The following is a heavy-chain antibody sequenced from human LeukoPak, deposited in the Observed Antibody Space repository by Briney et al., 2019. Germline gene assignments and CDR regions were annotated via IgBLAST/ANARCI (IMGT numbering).Heavy chain of an antibody. Sequence: PSGTLSLTCAVSGGSISSSNWWSWVRQPPGKGLEWIGEIYHSGSTNYNPSLKSRVTISVDKSKNQFSLKLSSVTAADTAVYYCARGVYSSGWSNWFDPWGQGTLVTVSS. J-gene: IGHJ5*02. CDR1: GGSISSSNW. V-gene: IGHV4-4*02. CDR2: IYHSGST. D-gene: IGHD6-19*01. CDR3: ARGVYSSGWSNWFDP.